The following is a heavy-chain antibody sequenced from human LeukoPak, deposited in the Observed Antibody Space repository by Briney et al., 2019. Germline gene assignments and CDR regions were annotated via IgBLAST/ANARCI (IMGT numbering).Heavy chain of an antibody. CDR3: AREKVGATNRYFDY. D-gene: IGHD1-26*01. Sequence: SVKVSCKASGYTFTGYYMHWVRQAPGQGLEWMGRIIPILGIASYAQKFQGRVTITADKSTSTAYIQLSSLRSEDTAVYYCAREKVGATNRYFDYWGQGTQVTVSS. CDR1: GYTFTGYY. J-gene: IGHJ4*02. V-gene: IGHV1-69*04. CDR2: IIPILGIA.